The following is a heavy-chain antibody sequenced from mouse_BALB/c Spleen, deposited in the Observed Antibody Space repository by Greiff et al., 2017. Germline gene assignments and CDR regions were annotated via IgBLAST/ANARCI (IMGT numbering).Heavy chain of an antibody. J-gene: IGHJ4*01. D-gene: IGHD2-1*01. CDR2: ISSGSSTI. CDR1: GFTFSSFG. V-gene: IGHV5-17*02. Sequence: EVMLVESGGGLVQPGGSRKLSCAASGFTFSSFGMHWVRKAPEKGLEWVAYISSGSSTIYYADTVKGRFTISRDNPKNTLFLQMTSLRSEDTAMYYCASTYGNWDYYAMDYWGQGTSVTVSS. CDR3: ASTYGNWDYYAMDY.